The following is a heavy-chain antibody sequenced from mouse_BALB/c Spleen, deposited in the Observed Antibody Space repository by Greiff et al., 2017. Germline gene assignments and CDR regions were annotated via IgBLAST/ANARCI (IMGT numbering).Heavy chain of an antibody. CDR1: GFTFSSYA. CDR2: ISSGGST. CDR3: ARCENDVDPYYAIDY. Sequence: EVKLVESGGGLVKPGGSLKLSCAASGFTFSSYAMSWVRQTPEKRLEWVAYISSGGSTYYSDSVKGRFTISRDNARTILYLHMSSLRSEDTAMYYCARCENDVDPYYAIDYWGQGTSVTVSS. V-gene: IGHV5-6-5*01. J-gene: IGHJ4*01.